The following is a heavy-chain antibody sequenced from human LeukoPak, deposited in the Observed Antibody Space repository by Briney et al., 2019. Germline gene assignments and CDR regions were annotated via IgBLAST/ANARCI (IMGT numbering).Heavy chain of an antibody. CDR2: ISSSSYI. CDR3: ARSTVTTGLAFDY. Sequence: GGSLRLSCAASGFTFSSYSTNWVRQAPGKGLEWVSSISSSSYIYYADSVKGRFTISRDNAKNSLYLQMNSLRAEDTAVHYCARSTVTTGLAFDYWGQGTLVTVSS. V-gene: IGHV3-21*01. CDR1: GFTFSSYS. J-gene: IGHJ4*02. D-gene: IGHD4-11*01.